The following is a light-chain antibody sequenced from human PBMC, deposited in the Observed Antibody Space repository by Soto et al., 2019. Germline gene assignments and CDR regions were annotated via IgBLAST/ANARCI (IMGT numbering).Light chain of an antibody. CDR1: QSISGW. J-gene: IGKJ2*01. CDR3: QRYNSYST. CDR2: DAS. V-gene: IGKV1-5*01. Sequence: DIQMTQSPSTLSSSLGDRVTITCRASQSISGWLAWYQQKPGQAPKLLIYDASSLESGDPSRFSGSGSGTEFTLTSSRLQPDDFATYCCQRYNSYSTFGQGTKLEIK.